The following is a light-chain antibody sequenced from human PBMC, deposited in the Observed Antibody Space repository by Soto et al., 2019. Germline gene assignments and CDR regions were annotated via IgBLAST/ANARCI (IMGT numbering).Light chain of an antibody. CDR1: ESVSTN. V-gene: IGKV3-15*01. CDR3: QQYNNWPPIT. Sequence: EVKMSQSPATLSLTPGERVTLSCRASESVSTNLAWYQQKAGQAPRLLIYDTSTRATGIPARFSGSGSGTEFTLTISSLQSEDFAVYYCQQYNNWPPITFGQRRLPEIK. J-gene: IGKJ5*01. CDR2: DTS.